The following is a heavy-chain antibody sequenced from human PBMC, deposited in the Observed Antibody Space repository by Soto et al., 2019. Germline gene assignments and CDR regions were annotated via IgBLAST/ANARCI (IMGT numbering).Heavy chain of an antibody. CDR1: NGSISSNNW. D-gene: IGHD6-19*01. Sequence: QVQLQESGPGLVKPSGTLSLTCAVSNGSISSNNWWSWVRQPPGKGLEWIGEIYHGGRTNYNPSLKNRVTMSVDKSKNQFSLKLSSVTAADTAVYYCARSGWTQLYFDFWGQGTLVTVSS. V-gene: IGHV4-4*02. J-gene: IGHJ4*02. CDR2: IYHGGRT. CDR3: ARSGWTQLYFDF.